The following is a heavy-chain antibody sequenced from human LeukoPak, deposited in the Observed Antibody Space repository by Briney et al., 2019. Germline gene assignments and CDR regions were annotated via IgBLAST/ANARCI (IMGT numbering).Heavy chain of an antibody. CDR1: GYTFTSYG. Sequence: ASVKVSCKASGYTFTSYGISWVRQAPGQGLEWMGWISAYNGNTNYAQKLQGRVTMTTDTSTSTAYMELSSLRSEDTAVYYCATVKEWARIDPWGQGTLVTVSS. D-gene: IGHD2-8*01. CDR3: ATVKEWARIDP. CDR2: ISAYNGNT. V-gene: IGHV1-18*01. J-gene: IGHJ5*02.